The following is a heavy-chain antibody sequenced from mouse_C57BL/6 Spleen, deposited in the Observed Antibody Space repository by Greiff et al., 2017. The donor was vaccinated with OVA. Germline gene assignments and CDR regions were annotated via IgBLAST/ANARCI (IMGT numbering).Heavy chain of an antibody. J-gene: IGHJ4*01. CDR2: IRGGGGNT. D-gene: IGHD1-1*01. V-gene: IGHV5-9*01. CDR3: ARQGNYYGSSLRYYALDY. Sequence: EVQVVESGGGLVKPGGSLKLSCAASGFTFSSYTMSWVRQTPEKRLEWVATIRGGGGNTYYPDSVKGRFTISRDNAKNTLYLQMSSLRSEDTALYYCARQGNYYGSSLRYYALDYWGQGTSVTVSS. CDR1: GFTFSSYT.